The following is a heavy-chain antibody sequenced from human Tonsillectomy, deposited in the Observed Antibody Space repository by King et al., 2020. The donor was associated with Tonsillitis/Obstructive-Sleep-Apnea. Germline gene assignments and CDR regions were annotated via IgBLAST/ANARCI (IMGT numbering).Heavy chain of an antibody. CDR2: IYYNGDT. V-gene: IGHV4-39*01. J-gene: IGHJ6*03. CDR1: GGSISSRRYY. Sequence: QLQESGPGLLKPSETLSLSCTVSGGSISSRRYYWGWIRQPPGQGLEWIGTIYYNGDTYYNPSLKSRVTVSIDTSENQFSLKLTSVTAADTAVYYCARHAPDMDNYYYYMDVWGKGTTVTVSS. D-gene: IGHD3-9*01. CDR3: ARHAPDMDNYYYYMDV.